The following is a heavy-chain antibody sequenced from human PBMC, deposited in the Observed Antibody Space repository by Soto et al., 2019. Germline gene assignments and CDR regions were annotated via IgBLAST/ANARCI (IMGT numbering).Heavy chain of an antibody. Sequence: GASVKVSCKASGYTFTSYCMHWGRQAPGQGVEWMGIIKPSGGSTSYAQKFQGRVTMTRDTSTSTVYMELSSLRSEDTAVYYCARDSFPPSLGYCSSTSCYAAPPPLDYWGQGTLVTVSS. D-gene: IGHD2-2*01. V-gene: IGHV1-46*01. CDR2: IKPSGGST. CDR1: GYTFTSYC. CDR3: ARDSFPPSLGYCSSTSCYAAPPPLDY. J-gene: IGHJ4*02.